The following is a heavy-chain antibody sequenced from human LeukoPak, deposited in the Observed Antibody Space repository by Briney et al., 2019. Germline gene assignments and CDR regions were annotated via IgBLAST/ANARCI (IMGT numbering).Heavy chain of an antibody. Sequence: GASVKVSCKASGYTFTGYYMHWVRQAPGQGLEWMGWINPNSGGTNYAQKFQGRVTMTRDTSISTAYMELSRLRSDDTAVYYCARLSVRGSSGRPDYWGQGTLVTVSS. J-gene: IGHJ4*02. CDR3: ARLSVRGSSGRPDY. V-gene: IGHV1-2*02. CDR1: GYTFTGYY. CDR2: INPNSGGT. D-gene: IGHD6-19*01.